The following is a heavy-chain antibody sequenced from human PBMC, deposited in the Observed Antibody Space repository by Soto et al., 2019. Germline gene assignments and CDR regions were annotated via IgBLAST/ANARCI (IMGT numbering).Heavy chain of an antibody. CDR2: ISGSGGST. J-gene: IGHJ4*02. Sequence: GGSLRLSCAASGFTFSSYAMSWVRQAPGKKLEWVSAISGSGGSTYYAGYVKGRFTISRDNSKNKLYLQMNSLRAEDTAVYYCALSRPDYYDSSCYYLPTFDYWGQGTLVTVSS. CDR3: ALSRPDYYDSSCYYLPTFDY. CDR1: GFTFSSYA. D-gene: IGHD3-22*01. V-gene: IGHV3-23*01.